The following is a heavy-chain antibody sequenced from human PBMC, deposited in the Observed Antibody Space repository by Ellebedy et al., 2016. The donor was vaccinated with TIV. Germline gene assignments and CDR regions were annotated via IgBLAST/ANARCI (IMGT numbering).Heavy chain of an antibody. CDR3: ARRGAISAFDI. J-gene: IGHJ3*02. CDR2: INHSGST. Sequence: SETLSLTXAVYGGSFSGYYWSWIRQPPGKGLEWIGEINHSGSTNYNPSLKSRVTISVDTSKNQFSLKLSSVTAADTAVYYCARRGAISAFDIWGQGTMVTVSS. D-gene: IGHD1-26*01. CDR1: GGSFSGYY. V-gene: IGHV4-34*01.